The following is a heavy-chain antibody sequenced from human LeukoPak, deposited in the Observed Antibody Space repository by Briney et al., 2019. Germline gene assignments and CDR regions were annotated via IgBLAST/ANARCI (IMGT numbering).Heavy chain of an antibody. V-gene: IGHV1-2*06. CDR1: GYTFTGYY. Sequence: ASVKVSCKASGYTFTGYYIHWVRQAPGQGLEWMGRLTPSSGDTNFAQKFQGRVTMTRDTSISTAHMELSRLTSDDTAVYYCARASPVRAGDYWGQGTLVTVSA. CDR2: LTPSSGDT. CDR3: ARASPVRAGDY. J-gene: IGHJ4*02. D-gene: IGHD6-19*01.